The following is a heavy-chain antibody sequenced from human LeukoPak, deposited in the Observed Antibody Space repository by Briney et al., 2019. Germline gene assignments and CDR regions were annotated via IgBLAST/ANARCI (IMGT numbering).Heavy chain of an antibody. CDR1: GFTFSIYV. Sequence: GGSLRLSCAASGFTFSIYVMSWVRPAPGEGGVWVSAISGSGGSTYYADSVKGRFTISRDNSKNTLYLQMNSLRAEDTAVYYCAKVRDIVVVPATFDYWGQGTLVTVSS. CDR3: AKVRDIVVVPATFDY. CDR2: ISGSGGST. D-gene: IGHD2-2*01. J-gene: IGHJ4*02. V-gene: IGHV3-23*01.